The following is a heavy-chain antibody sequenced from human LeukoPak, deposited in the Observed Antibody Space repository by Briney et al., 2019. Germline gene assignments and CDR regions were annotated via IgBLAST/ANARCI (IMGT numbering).Heavy chain of an antibody. Sequence: GGSLRLSCAASGFTFSSYAMHWVRQAPGKGVEGVAVISYDGSKKYYAHAVKGRFTIARDNSKNTLYMQMNSLSAEDTAVYYCAKEESTDSWLNDAFDIWGQGTMVTVSS. V-gene: IGHV3-30*04. CDR3: AKEESTDSWLNDAFDI. CDR2: ISYDGSKK. CDR1: GFTFSSYA. D-gene: IGHD5-12*01. J-gene: IGHJ3*02.